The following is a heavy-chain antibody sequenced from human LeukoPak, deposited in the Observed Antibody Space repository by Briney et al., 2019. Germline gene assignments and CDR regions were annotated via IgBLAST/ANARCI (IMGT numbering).Heavy chain of an antibody. Sequence: GGSLRLSCAASGFTSSSYVMSWVRQAPGKGLEWVSASSGSGSITYYAGSVKGRFTISRDNSNNTLYLQMNSLRAEDTAVYYCAKDLSSGYYDAFDIWGQGTMVTVSS. J-gene: IGHJ3*02. V-gene: IGHV3-23*01. CDR3: AKDLSSGYYDAFDI. CDR2: SSGSGSIT. CDR1: GFTSSSYV. D-gene: IGHD3-22*01.